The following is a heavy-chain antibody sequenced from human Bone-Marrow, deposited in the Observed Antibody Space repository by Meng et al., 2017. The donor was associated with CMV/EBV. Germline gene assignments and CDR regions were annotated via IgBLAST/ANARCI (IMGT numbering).Heavy chain of an antibody. CDR1: GFSLSTSGVG. J-gene: IGHJ4*02. CDR2: IYWNDDK. Sequence: SGPTLVKPTQTLTLTCTFSGFSLSTSGVGVGWIRQPPGKTLEWLALIYWNDDKRYSPSLKSRLTITKDTSKNQVVLTMTNMDPVDTATYYCAHNDYDFWSGYYFLDYWGQGTLVTVSS. D-gene: IGHD3-3*01. CDR3: AHNDYDFWSGYYFLDY. V-gene: IGHV2-5*01.